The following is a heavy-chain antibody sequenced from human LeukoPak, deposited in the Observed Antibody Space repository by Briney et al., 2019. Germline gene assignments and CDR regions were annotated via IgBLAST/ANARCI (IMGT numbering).Heavy chain of an antibody. Sequence: SETLSLTCIVSGGSINSYYWSWIRQPAGKGLEWIGRIYSSGATNYDPSLKSRVTMSVDTSKNQFSLKLNSVTAADTAVYFCARVSSGWSYYFDYWGQGTLVTVSS. D-gene: IGHD6-19*01. CDR3: ARVSSGWSYYFDY. CDR1: GGSINSYY. CDR2: IYSSGAT. J-gene: IGHJ4*02. V-gene: IGHV4-4*07.